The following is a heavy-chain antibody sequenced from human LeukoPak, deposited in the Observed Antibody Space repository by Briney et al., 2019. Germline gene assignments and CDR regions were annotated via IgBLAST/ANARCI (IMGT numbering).Heavy chain of an antibody. D-gene: IGHD2/OR15-2a*01. Sequence: SETLSLTCVVSGASVSISHWNWIRQLPGKGLEWIGCLSYTGKTDYNPSLTSRVTISLDTSKNQVSLKLRSVTATDTAVYYCSEGYFEPFDHWGQGTLVTVSS. CDR1: GASVSISH. J-gene: IGHJ4*02. CDR3: SEGYFEPFDH. V-gene: IGHV4-59*02. CDR2: LSYTGKT.